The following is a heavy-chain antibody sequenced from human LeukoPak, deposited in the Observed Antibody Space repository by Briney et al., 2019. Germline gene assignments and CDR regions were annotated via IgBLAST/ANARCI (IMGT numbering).Heavy chain of an antibody. V-gene: IGHV4-59*01. J-gene: IGHJ4*02. CDR2: IYYSGSA. Sequence: SETLSLTCTVSGVSISGYFWSWIRQPPGKGPEWIGYIYYSGSANYNPSLNSRVTISVDTSKNQFSLKLSSVTAADTAVYYCAREYSSGSKYYFDNWGQGTLVTVSS. D-gene: IGHD6-19*01. CDR3: AREYSSGSKYYFDN. CDR1: GVSISGYF.